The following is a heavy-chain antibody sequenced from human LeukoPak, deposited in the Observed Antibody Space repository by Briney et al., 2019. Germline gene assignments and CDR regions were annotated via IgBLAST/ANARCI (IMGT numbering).Heavy chain of an antibody. CDR2: IIPIFGTA. Sequence: ASVNVSCKASGGTFSSYAISWVRQAPGQGLEWMGGIIPIFGTANCAQKFQGRVTITADESTSTAYMELSSLRSEDTAVYYCASIPPGIEQYYYYGMDVWGQGTTVTVSS. CDR1: GGTFSSYA. D-gene: IGHD1-26*01. J-gene: IGHJ6*02. CDR3: ASIPPGIEQYYYYGMDV. V-gene: IGHV1-69*13.